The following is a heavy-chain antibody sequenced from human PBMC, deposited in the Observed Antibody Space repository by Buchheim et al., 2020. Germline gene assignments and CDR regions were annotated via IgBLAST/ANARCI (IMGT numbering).Heavy chain of an antibody. D-gene: IGHD6-13*01. V-gene: IGHV3-30-3*01. CDR2: LSYDGSNK. CDR3: ARDGLRSSSWYSWDFDL. Sequence: QVQLVESGGGVFQLGSSLGPSWAASDFTFSSYAMHWVRQAQAKGLEWVAVLSYDGSNKYYADSVKGRFTISRDNSKNTLYRQMNSLRAEDTAVYYCARDGLRSSSWYSWDFDLWGRGTL. CDR1: DFTFSSYA. J-gene: IGHJ2*01.